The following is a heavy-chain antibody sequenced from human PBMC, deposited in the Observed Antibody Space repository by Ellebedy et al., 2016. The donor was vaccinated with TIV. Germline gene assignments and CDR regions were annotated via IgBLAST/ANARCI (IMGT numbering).Heavy chain of an antibody. Sequence: ASVKVSXXASGYTFTGYYMHWVRQAPGQGLEWMGWINPNSGGTNYAQKFQGRVTMTRDTSISTAYMELSRLRSDDTAVYYCARAGATDGDYLRSYYYYGMDVWGQGTTVTVSS. J-gene: IGHJ6*02. CDR1: GYTFTGYY. CDR2: INPNSGGT. V-gene: IGHV1-2*02. D-gene: IGHD4-17*01. CDR3: ARAGATDGDYLRSYYYYGMDV.